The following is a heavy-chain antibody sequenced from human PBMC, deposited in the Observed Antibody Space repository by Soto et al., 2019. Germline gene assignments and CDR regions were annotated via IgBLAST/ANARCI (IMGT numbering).Heavy chain of an antibody. J-gene: IGHJ4*02. V-gene: IGHV4-34*01. CDR2: INHSGST. CDR1: GGSFSGYY. Sequence: PSETLSLTCVVYGGSFSGYYWSWIRQPPGKGLEWIGEINHSGSTNYNPSLKSRVTISVDTSKNQFSLKLSSVTAADTAVYYCARRYSGYDFDYWGQGTLVTVSS. D-gene: IGHD5-12*01. CDR3: ARRYSGYDFDY.